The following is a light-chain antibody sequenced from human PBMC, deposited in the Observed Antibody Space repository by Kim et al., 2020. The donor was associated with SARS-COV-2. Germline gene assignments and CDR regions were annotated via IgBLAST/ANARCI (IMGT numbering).Light chain of an antibody. CDR2: GAS. Sequence: EIVMTQSPATLSVSPGERATLSCRASQSVSSNLAWYQQKPGQAPRLLIDGASTRATGIPARFSGSGSGTEFTLTISSLQSEDFAVYYCQQYNNWPPIYTFGQGTKLEI. V-gene: IGKV3-15*01. CDR1: QSVSSN. CDR3: QQYNNWPPIYT. J-gene: IGKJ2*01.